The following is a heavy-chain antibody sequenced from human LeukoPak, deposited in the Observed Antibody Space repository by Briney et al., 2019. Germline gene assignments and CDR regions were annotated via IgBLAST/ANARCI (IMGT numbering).Heavy chain of an antibody. J-gene: IGHJ4*02. CDR1: GFTFSRYW. V-gene: IGHV3-7*04. Sequence: PGRSLRLSCAASGFTFSRYWMSWVRQAPGKGLEWAANIKQDGSEKYYVDSVKGRFTISRDNAKNSLYLQMNSLRAEDTAVYYCTRDQGFFDYWGQGTLVTVSS. CDR2: IKQDGSEK. CDR3: TRDQGFFDY.